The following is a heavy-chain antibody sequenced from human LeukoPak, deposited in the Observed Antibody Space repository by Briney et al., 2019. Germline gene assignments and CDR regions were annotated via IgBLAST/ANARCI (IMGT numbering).Heavy chain of an antibody. V-gene: IGHV4-59*01. Sequence: WETLSLSCAASGFTFSSYWMSWVRQPPGKGLEWIGYIYYSGSTNYKPTVKSRVTISVDTSKNQFSLTLSYVTAAESAVYYCVRSLYRPGYFEYWGEGNLVSV. CDR3: VRSLYRPGYFEY. CDR2: IYYSGST. D-gene: IGHD4-11*01. J-gene: IGHJ4*02. CDR1: GFTFSSYW.